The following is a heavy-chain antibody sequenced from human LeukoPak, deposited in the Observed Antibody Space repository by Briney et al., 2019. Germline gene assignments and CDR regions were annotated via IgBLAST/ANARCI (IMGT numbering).Heavy chain of an antibody. V-gene: IGHV3-30*02. D-gene: IGHD3-3*01. CDR2: IRYDGSNK. CDR3: AKGVDTYCDFWSGYLFDY. CDR1: GFTFSSYG. Sequence: PGGSLRLSCAASGFTFSSYGMHWVRQAPGKGLEWVAFIRYDGSNKYYADSVKGRFTISRDNSKNTLYLQMNSLRAEDTAVYYCAKGVDTYCDFWSGYLFDYWGQGTLVTVSS. J-gene: IGHJ4*02.